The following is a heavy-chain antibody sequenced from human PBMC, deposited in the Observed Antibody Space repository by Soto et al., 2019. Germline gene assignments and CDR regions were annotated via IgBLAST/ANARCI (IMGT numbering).Heavy chain of an antibody. V-gene: IGHV1-18*01. CDR1: GYTFNSYG. CDR2: VSAYNGNT. J-gene: IGHJ4*02. Sequence: QVQVVQSGAEVKKPGASVKVSCKTSGYTFNSYGISWVRQAPGQGLEWMGWVSAYNGNTNYAQSLQGRVTMNTDTSTSTAYMELRSLRSDDTAVYYCARDRSVILVTGTGIFDYWGQGTLVTVSS. D-gene: IGHD6-19*01. CDR3: ARDRSVILVTGTGIFDY.